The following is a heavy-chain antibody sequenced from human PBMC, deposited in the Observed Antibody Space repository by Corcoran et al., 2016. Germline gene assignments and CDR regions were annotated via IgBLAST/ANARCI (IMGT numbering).Heavy chain of an antibody. CDR1: GFTFSSYS. V-gene: IGHV3-21*01. CDR2: ISSSSSYI. D-gene: IGHD2-8*01. J-gene: IGHJ3*02. CDR3: ARGCVPYAFDI. Sequence: EVQLVESGGGLVKPGGSLRLSCAASGFTFSSYSMNWVRQAPGKGLEWVSSISSSSSYIYYADSVKGRFTISRDNAKNSLYLQMNSLRAEGTAVYYCARGCVPYAFDIWGQGTMVTVSS.